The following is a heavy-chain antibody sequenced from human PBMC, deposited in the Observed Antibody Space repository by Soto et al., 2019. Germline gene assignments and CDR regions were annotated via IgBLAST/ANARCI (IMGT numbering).Heavy chain of an antibody. CDR2: ISGSGVST. Sequence: EVQLLESGGGLVQPGGSLRLSCAASGFTFSSYAMSWVRQAPGKGLEWVSGISGSGVSTYYADSVKGRFTISRDNSKSTVYLQMSSVRAEDTAVHYCAKDLERIATRSINYWGQGTLVTVSS. D-gene: IGHD6-6*01. V-gene: IGHV3-23*01. J-gene: IGHJ4*02. CDR3: AKDLERIATRSINY. CDR1: GFTFSSYA.